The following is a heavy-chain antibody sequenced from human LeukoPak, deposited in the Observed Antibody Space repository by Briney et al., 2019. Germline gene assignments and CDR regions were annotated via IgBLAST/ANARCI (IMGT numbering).Heavy chain of an antibody. V-gene: IGHV3-48*03. CDR3: AREAEVASTFDY. J-gene: IGHJ4*02. D-gene: IGHD6-19*01. Sequence: TGGSLRLSCAASGFTFSSYEMNWVRQAPGKGLEWVSYISSSGSTIYYADSVKGRFTISRDNAKNSLYLQMNSLRAEDTAVYYCAREAEVASTFDYWGQGTLVTVSS. CDR1: GFTFSSYE. CDR2: ISSSGSTI.